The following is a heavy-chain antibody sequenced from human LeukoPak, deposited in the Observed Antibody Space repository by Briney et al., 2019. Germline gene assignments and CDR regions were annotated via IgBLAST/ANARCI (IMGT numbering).Heavy chain of an antibody. Sequence: GESLRLSCAASGFTFSSYAMSWVRQAPGKGLEWVSAISGSGGSTYYADSVKGRFTISRDNSKNTLYLQMNSLRAEDTAVYYCAFQPTVVRDLDYWGQGTLVTVSS. J-gene: IGHJ4*02. V-gene: IGHV3-23*01. CDR2: ISGSGGST. CDR1: GFTFSSYA. CDR3: AFQPTVVRDLDY. D-gene: IGHD4-23*01.